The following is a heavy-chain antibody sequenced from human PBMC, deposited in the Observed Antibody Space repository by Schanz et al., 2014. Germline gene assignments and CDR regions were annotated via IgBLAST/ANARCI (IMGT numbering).Heavy chain of an antibody. CDR2: INGYNGHT. CDR1: GYTFTDYG. Sequence: QVQVVQSGAEVKKPGASVKVSCKASGYTFTDYGVIWVRQAPGQGLEWMGWINGYNGHTLYAQKFQGRVTMTTDTSTSTSYMELTSLRFDDTAVYYCARDQSPYTNSSDVRYFDYWGQGSLVTVSS. J-gene: IGHJ4*02. V-gene: IGHV1-18*01. CDR3: ARDQSPYTNSSDVRYFDY. D-gene: IGHD6-6*01.